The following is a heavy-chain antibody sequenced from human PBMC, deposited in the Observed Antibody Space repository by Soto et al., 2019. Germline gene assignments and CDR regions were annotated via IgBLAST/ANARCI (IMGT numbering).Heavy chain of an antibody. V-gene: IGHV4-39*01. Sequence: QLQLQESGPGLVKPSETLSLTCTVSGGSISSNSYYWGWIRQPPGKVLEWIGSIYYSGSTYYNPSLKSRVTISVDTSKNQFSLKLSSVTAADTAVYYCARQRGYCSGGSCPCDYWGQGTLVTVSS. J-gene: IGHJ4*02. CDR3: ARQRGYCSGGSCPCDY. CDR2: IYYSGST. D-gene: IGHD2-15*01. CDR1: GGSISSNSYY.